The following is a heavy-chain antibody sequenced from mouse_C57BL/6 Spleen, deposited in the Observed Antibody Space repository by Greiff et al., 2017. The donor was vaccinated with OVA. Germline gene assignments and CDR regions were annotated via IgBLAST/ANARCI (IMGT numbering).Heavy chain of an antibody. Sequence: QVQLQQPGAELVKPGASVKMSCKASGYTFTSYWITWVKQRPGQGLEWIGDIYPGSGSTNYNEKFKSKATLTVDTSSSTAYMQLSSLTSEDSAVYYCARDGSSYNRYFDVWGTGTMVTVSS. J-gene: IGHJ1*03. CDR3: ARDGSSYNRYFDV. V-gene: IGHV1-55*01. CDR2: IYPGSGST. CDR1: GYTFTSYW. D-gene: IGHD1-1*01.